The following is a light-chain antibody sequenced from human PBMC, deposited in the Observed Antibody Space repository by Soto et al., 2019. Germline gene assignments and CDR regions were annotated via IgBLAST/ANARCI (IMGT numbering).Light chain of an antibody. CDR3: QQSYLTPLS. V-gene: IGKV1-39*01. CDR2: AAS. CDR1: QSISSY. Sequence: IQMTQSPSSLSASVGDRVTITCRASQSISSYLNGYQQKQGKAPKLLIYAASSLQSGVPSRFSGSGCGTDFTLSNSSLQREDFATYYCQQSYLTPLSFGGGTKVEIK. J-gene: IGKJ4*01.